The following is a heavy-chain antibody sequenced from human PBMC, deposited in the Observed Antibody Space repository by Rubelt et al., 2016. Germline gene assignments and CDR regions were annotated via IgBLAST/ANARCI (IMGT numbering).Heavy chain of an antibody. J-gene: IGHJ4*02. CDR1: GYTFTSYA. CDR2: INTNTGNP. Sequence: QVQLVQSGSELKKPGASVKVSCKASGYTFTSYAMNWVRQAPGQGLEWMGWINTNTGNPTVAQGFTGWFVVSLGTSVRTAYLQISSLKAEDTAVYYCAVGGDSGYDYYFDYWGQGTLVTVSS. CDR3: AVGGDSGYDYYFDY. V-gene: IGHV7-4-1*02. D-gene: IGHD5-12*01.